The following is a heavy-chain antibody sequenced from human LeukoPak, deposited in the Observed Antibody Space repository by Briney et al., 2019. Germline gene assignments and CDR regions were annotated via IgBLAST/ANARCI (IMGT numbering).Heavy chain of an antibody. D-gene: IGHD1-26*01. CDR2: IYSGGST. CDR3: ARARSGSYFDY. V-gene: IGHV3-53*01. CDR1: GFTFSSNY. Sequence: GGSLRLSCAASGFTFSSNYMSWVRQAPGKGLAWVSVIYSGGSTYYADSVKGRFTISRDNSKNTLYLQMNSLRAEDTAVYYCARARSGSYFDYWGQGTLVTVSS. J-gene: IGHJ4*02.